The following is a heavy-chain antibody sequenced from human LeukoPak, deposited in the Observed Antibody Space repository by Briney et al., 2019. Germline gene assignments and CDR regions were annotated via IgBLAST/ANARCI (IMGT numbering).Heavy chain of an antibody. CDR1: GGSISSSSYY. CDR3: ARHGGGWYPNWFDP. V-gene: IGHV4-39*01. Sequence: SETLSLTCTVSGGSISSSSYYWGWIRQPPGKGLEWIGSIYYSGSTYYNPSLKSRVTISVDTSKNQFSLKLSSMTAADTAVYYCARHGGGWYPNWFDPWGQGTLVTVSS. J-gene: IGHJ5*02. D-gene: IGHD6-19*01. CDR2: IYYSGST.